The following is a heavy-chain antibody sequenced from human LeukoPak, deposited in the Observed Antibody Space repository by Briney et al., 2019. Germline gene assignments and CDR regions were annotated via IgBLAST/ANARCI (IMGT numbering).Heavy chain of an antibody. CDR1: GYTFTGYY. D-gene: IGHD3-3*01. CDR2: INPNSGGT. V-gene: IGHV1-2*02. Sequence: ASVKVSCKASGYTFTGYYMHWVRQAPGQGLEWMGWINPNSGGTNYAQKFQGRVTMTRDTSISTAYMELSRLRSDDTAVYYCARGSYYDFWSGYPWGQGTLVTVSS. CDR3: ARGSYYDFWSGYP. J-gene: IGHJ4*02.